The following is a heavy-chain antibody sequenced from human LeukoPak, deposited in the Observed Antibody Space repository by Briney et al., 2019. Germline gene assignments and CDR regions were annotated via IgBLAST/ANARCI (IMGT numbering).Heavy chain of an antibody. CDR1: GFTFSSYW. CDR3: ARDPGRPYCTYGVCFYYFDY. J-gene: IGHJ4*02. D-gene: IGHD2-8*01. CDR2: IKQDGSEK. V-gene: IGHV3-7*01. Sequence: GGSLRLSCAASGFTFSSYWMSWVRQAPGKGREWVANIKQDGSEKYYVDSVKGRFTISRDNAKNSLYLQMNSLRAEDTAVYYCARDPGRPYCTYGVCFYYFDYRGQGTMVTVSS.